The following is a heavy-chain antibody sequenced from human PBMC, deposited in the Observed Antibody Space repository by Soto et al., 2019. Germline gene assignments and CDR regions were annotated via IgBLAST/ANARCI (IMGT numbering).Heavy chain of an antibody. Sequence: EVQLVESGGGLVQPGGSLRLSCAASGFTFSSYEMNWVRQAPGKGLVWVSYISSSGSTIYYADSVKGRFTISRDNAKNSLYLQMNSLRAEDTAVYYCARDSRIAAAGTEYNWFDPWGQGTLVTVSS. V-gene: IGHV3-48*03. J-gene: IGHJ5*02. CDR2: ISSSGSTI. D-gene: IGHD6-13*01. CDR1: GFTFSSYE. CDR3: ARDSRIAAAGTEYNWFDP.